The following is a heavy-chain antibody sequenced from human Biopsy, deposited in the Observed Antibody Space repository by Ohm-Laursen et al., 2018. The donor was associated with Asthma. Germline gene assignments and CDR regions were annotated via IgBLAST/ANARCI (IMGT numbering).Heavy chain of an antibody. Sequence: GASVKVSCKASGNSFSNYAISWVRQAPGQGLEWMGGLIPVLGTPDHAQMFEGRVTITADESTSTVYMELSSLSSGDTAVYYCARGYSGSGRIVYYYSGLEVWGQGTTVTVSS. CDR3: ARGYSGSGRIVYYYSGLEV. CDR2: LIPVLGTP. V-gene: IGHV1-69*13. CDR1: GNSFSNYA. D-gene: IGHD5-12*01. J-gene: IGHJ6*02.